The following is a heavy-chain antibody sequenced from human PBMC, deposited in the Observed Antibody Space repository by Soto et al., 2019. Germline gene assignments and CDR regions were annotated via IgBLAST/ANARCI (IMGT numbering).Heavy chain of an antibody. CDR3: SRRRHTRLTSGLGIPAEPPFLTRHS. D-gene: IGHD3-9*01. J-gene: IGHJ5*01. V-gene: IGHV4-39*01. CDR2: IYYSGST. Sequence: ISEPPGKGLEWIGRIYYSGSTYYNPSLRSRVTISVDTSKNQFSLMLSSVTAADTAFFFSSRRRHTRLTSGLGIPAEPPFLTRHS.